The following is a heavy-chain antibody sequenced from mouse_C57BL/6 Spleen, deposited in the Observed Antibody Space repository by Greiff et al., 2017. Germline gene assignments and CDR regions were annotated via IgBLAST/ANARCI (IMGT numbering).Heavy chain of an antibody. J-gene: IGHJ1*03. CDR1: GYTFTSYW. Sequence: QVQLQQPGAELVMPGASVKLSCKASGYTFTSYWMHWVKQRPGQGLEWIGEIDPSDSYTNYNQKFKGKSTLTVDKSSSTAYMQLSSLTSEDSAVYYCARSENYGSSYLYWYFDVWGTGTTVTVSS. CDR3: ARSENYGSSYLYWYFDV. CDR2: IDPSDSYT. D-gene: IGHD1-1*01. V-gene: IGHV1-69*01.